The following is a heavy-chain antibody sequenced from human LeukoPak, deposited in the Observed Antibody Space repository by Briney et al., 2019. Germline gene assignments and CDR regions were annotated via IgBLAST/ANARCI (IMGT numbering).Heavy chain of an antibody. D-gene: IGHD3-16*01. CDR2: ISGSGGST. CDR3: AKDRQYVWAQGTLDY. Sequence: GGSLRLSCAASGFTFSSYAMSWVRQAPGKGLEWVSAISGSGGSTYYADSVKGRFTISRDNSKNTLYLQMNSLRAEDTAVYYCAKDRQYVWAQGTLDYWGQGTLVTVSS. V-gene: IGHV3-23*01. CDR1: GFTFSSYA. J-gene: IGHJ4*02.